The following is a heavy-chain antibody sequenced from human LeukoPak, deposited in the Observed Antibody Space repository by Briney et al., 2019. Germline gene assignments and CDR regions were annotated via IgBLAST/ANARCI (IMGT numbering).Heavy chain of an antibody. CDR3: ARALSWTTDSYYYMDV. CDR1: VYTFTSYD. CDR2: MNPNSGNT. V-gene: IGHV1-8*01. Sequence: GASVKVSCKASVYTFTSYDINWVRQATGQGREWMGWMNPNSGNTGYAQKFQGRVTMTRNTSITKAYMELSSLRSEDTAVYYCARALSWTTDSYYYMDVWGKGTTVTVSS. D-gene: IGHD3/OR15-3a*01. J-gene: IGHJ6*03.